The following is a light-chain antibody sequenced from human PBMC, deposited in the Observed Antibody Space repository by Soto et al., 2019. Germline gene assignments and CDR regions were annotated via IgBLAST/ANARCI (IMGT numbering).Light chain of an antibody. CDR2: LNSDGSH. CDR1: SGHNSYA. J-gene: IGLJ1*01. Sequence: QSVLPQSPSASASLGASVKLTCTLSSGHNSYAIAWHQQQPEKGPRYLMKLNSDGSHSKGDGIPDRFSGSSSGAERYLIISSLQSEDEADYYCQTWGTGIHVFGTGTKVTVL. CDR3: QTWGTGIHV. V-gene: IGLV4-69*01.